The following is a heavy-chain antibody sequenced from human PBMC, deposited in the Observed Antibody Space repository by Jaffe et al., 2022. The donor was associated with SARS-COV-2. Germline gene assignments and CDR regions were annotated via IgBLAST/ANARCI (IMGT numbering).Heavy chain of an antibody. CDR3: ARDHHSNYEDWFDP. CDR1: GGSISSGSYY. D-gene: IGHD4-4*01. V-gene: IGHV4-61*02. Sequence: QVQLQESGPGLVKPSQTLSLTCTVSGGSISSGSYYWSWIRQPAGKGLEWIGRIYTSGSTNYNPSLKSRVTISVDTSKNQFSLKLSSVTAADTAVYYCARDHHSNYEDWFDPWGQGTLVTVSS. J-gene: IGHJ5*02. CDR2: IYTSGST.